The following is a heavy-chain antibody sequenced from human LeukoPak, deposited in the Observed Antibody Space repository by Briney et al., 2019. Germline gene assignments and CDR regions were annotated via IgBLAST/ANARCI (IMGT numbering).Heavy chain of an antibody. V-gene: IGHV3-66*02. CDR3: ARDQGSHFDY. J-gene: IGHJ4*02. Sequence: GGSLRLSCAASGFTVSSNYMSWVRQAPGRGLEWVSVIYSGGITYYADSVKGRFTISRDNSKNTLYLQMNSLRAEDTAVYYCARDQGSHFDYWGQGTLVTVSS. CDR2: IYSGGIT. CDR1: GFTVSSNY. D-gene: IGHD6-13*01.